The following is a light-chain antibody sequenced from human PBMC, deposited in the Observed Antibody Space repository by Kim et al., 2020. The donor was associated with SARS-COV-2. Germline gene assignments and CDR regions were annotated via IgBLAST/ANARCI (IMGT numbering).Light chain of an antibody. V-gene: IGKV3-15*01. J-gene: IGKJ1*01. CDR3: QQYEDWPLT. CDR2: GAS. CDR1: QSVFGK. Sequence: VSPGERATLSCRASQSVFGKLAWYQQKLGQAPRLRLYGASTRATGIPARFSGSGSGTEFTLTINSLQSEDSAVYYCQQYEDWPLTFGQGTKVDIK.